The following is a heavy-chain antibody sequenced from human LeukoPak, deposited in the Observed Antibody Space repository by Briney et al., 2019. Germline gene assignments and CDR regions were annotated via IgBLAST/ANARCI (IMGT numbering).Heavy chain of an antibody. V-gene: IGHV3-23*01. J-gene: IGHJ4*02. CDR3: AKSGSTSCYRVCYFDY. Sequence: GGSLRFSCAAPGFTFSSYAMSWVRQAPGKGLEWVSAISGSGGSTYYADSVKGRFTISRDDSKNTLYLQMNSLRAEDTAVYYCAKSGSTSCYRVCYFDYWGQGTLVTVSS. CDR2: ISGSGGST. CDR1: GFTFSSYA. D-gene: IGHD2-2*02.